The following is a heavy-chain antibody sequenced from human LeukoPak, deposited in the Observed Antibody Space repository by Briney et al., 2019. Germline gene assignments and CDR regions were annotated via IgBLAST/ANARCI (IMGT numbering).Heavy chain of an antibody. Sequence: GESLKISCQGSGYSFTSYWIAWVRQMPGKGLEWMGIIFPGDSDARYSPSFQGQITISADKSITTAYLQWSSLKASDTAMYYCARRSAGWEFLDYWGQGTLVTASS. D-gene: IGHD3-10*01. V-gene: IGHV5-51*01. CDR3: ARRSAGWEFLDY. J-gene: IGHJ4*02. CDR2: IFPGDSDA. CDR1: GYSFTSYW.